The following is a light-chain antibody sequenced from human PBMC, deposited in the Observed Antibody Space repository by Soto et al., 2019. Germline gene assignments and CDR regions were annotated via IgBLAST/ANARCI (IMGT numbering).Light chain of an antibody. CDR2: KAS. J-gene: IGKJ1*01. V-gene: IGKV1-5*03. Sequence: DIHMTQSPSPLSGSVGDRVTITCRASQTISSWLAWYQQKPGKAPKLLIYKASTLKSGVPSRFSGSGSGTDCTLTISSLQPDDFATYYCQHYNSYSEAFGQGTKVELK. CDR3: QHYNSYSEA. CDR1: QTISSW.